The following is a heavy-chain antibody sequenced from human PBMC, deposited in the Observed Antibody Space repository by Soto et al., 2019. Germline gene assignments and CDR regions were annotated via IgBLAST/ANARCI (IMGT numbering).Heavy chain of an antibody. Sequence: EVQLVESGGGLVQPGGSLRLSCAVSGLTFRYHWMHWVRQGPGKGLVWVSRINGDGSSTNYADSVKGRFTISRDNAKNTLYLQMTSLRAEDTAVYYCVDGMSGWPFWGQGTLVTVSS. D-gene: IGHD6-19*01. V-gene: IGHV3-74*01. CDR2: INGDGSST. CDR3: VDGMSGWPF. CDR1: GLTFRYHW. J-gene: IGHJ4*02.